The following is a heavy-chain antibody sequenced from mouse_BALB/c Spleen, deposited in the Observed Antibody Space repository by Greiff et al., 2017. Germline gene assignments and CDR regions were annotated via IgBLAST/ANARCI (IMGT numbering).Heavy chain of an antibody. CDR2: IYPGDGDT. V-gene: IGHV1-80*01. Sequence: QVQLQQSGAELVRPGSSVKISCKASGYAFSSYWMNWVKQRPGQGLEWIGQIYPGDGDTNYNGKFKGKATLTADKSSSTAYMQLSSLTSEDSAVYFCASNLYYGGRYYAMDYWGQGTSVTVSS. CDR1: GYAFSSYW. J-gene: IGHJ4*01. D-gene: IGHD2-1*01. CDR3: ASNLYYGGRYYAMDY.